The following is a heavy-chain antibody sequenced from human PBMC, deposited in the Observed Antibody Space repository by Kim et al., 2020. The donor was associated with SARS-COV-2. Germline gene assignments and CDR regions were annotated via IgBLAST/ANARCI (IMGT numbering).Heavy chain of an antibody. D-gene: IGHD6-19*01. Sequence: GGSLRLSCADSGFTFSDYWMSWVRQAPGKGLEWVANIKQDGSEKYYVDSVKGRFTISRDNAKNSLYLQMNSLRAEDTAVYYCARAPLFYSSGPPIGYFDYWGQGTLVTVSS. CDR1: GFTFSDYW. V-gene: IGHV3-7*01. CDR2: IKQDGSEK. J-gene: IGHJ4*02. CDR3: ARAPLFYSSGPPIGYFDY.